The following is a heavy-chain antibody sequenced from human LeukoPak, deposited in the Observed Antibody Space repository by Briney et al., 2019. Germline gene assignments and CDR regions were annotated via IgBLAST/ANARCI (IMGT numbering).Heavy chain of an antibody. D-gene: IGHD2-2*01. Sequence: ASVKVSCKASGYTFTGYYMHWLRQAPGQGLEWMGWINPNSGGTNYAQKFQGRVTMTRDTSISTAYMELSRLRSDDTAVYYCARSDCSSTSCLLDYWGQGTLVTVSS. CDR2: INPNSGGT. CDR1: GYTFTGYY. J-gene: IGHJ4*02. CDR3: ARSDCSSTSCLLDY. V-gene: IGHV1-2*02.